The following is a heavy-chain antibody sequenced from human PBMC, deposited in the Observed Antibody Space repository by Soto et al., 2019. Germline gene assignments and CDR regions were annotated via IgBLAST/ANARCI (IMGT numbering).Heavy chain of an antibody. D-gene: IGHD3-10*01. CDR2: VIPIFGTA. Sequence: QVQLVQSGAEVKKPGSSVKVSCKASGGTFSSYAISWVRQAPGQGLEWMGGVIPIFGTANYAQKFEGRVTITADEYTSTAYMELSSLRSEDTAVYYCASPYYYDSGSYSEGMDVWGQGTTVNVSS. CDR1: GGTFSSYA. CDR3: ASPYYYDSGSYSEGMDV. J-gene: IGHJ6*02. V-gene: IGHV1-69*01.